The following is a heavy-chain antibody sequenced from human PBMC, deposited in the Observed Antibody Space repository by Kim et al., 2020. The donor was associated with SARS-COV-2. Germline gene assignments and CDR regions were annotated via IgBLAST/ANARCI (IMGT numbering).Heavy chain of an antibody. CDR2: IWYDGSNK. J-gene: IGHJ4*02. Sequence: GGSLRLSCAASGFTFRSYGMHWVRQAPGKGLEWVAIIWYDGSNKYYADSVKGRFTISRDNSKNTLYLQMNSLRPEDTAVYYCATAWTAGGYFDYWGQGTLVTVSS. V-gene: IGHV3-33*08. D-gene: IGHD3-22*01. CDR3: ATAWTAGGYFDY. CDR1: GFTFRSYG.